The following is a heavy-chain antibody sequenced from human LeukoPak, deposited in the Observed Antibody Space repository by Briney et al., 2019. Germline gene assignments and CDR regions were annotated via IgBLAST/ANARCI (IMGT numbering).Heavy chain of an antibody. CDR1: GYSISSGYY. Sequence: SETLSLTCTVSGYSISSGYYWGWIRQPPGKGLEWIGNIYHSGSTYYNPSLKSRVTISVDTSKNQFSLKLSSVTAADTAVYYCARGWVGYCSGGSCYTGFQHWGQGTLVTVSS. D-gene: IGHD2-15*01. CDR2: IYHSGST. V-gene: IGHV4-38-2*02. CDR3: ARGWVGYCSGGSCYTGFQH. J-gene: IGHJ1*01.